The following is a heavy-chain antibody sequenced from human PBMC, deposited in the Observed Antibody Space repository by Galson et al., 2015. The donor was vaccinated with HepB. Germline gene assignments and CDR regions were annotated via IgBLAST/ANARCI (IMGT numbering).Heavy chain of an antibody. J-gene: IGHJ4*02. CDR2: IKSKTDGGTT. V-gene: IGHV3-15*01. Sequence: SLRLSCAVSGFTFNNARMDWVRQAPGKGLEWVGRIKSKTDGGTTDYAAAVKGRFTISRDDSKNTMYLQMNSLKTEDTAMYYCTTVSGVSRQGGQGTLVTVSS. D-gene: IGHD3-10*02. CDR1: GFTFNNAR. CDR3: TTVSGVSRQ.